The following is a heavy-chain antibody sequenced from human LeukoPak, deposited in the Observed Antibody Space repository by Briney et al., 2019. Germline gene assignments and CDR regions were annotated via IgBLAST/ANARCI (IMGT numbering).Heavy chain of an antibody. CDR1: GFTFSSYG. D-gene: IGHD5-18*01. CDR2: ISYDGSNK. CDR3: ARSYVDTAMGIIGTMDV. V-gene: IGHV3-30*03. Sequence: GRSLRLSCAASGFTFSSYGMHWVRQAPGKGLEWVAVISYDGSNKYYADSVKGRFTISRDNSKNTLYLQMNSLRAEDTAVYYCARSYVDTAMGIIGTMDVWGKGTTVTVSS. J-gene: IGHJ6*04.